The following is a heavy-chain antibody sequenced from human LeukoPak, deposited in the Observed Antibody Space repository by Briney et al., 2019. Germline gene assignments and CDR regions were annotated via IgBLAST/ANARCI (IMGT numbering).Heavy chain of an antibody. V-gene: IGHV3-23*01. CDR2: TVGGGDGT. CDR3: ARSRDGYNLDY. CDR1: GFTFSSTS. D-gene: IGHD5-24*01. J-gene: IGHJ4*02. Sequence: GGSLRLSCAASGFTFSSTSMSWVRQAPGKGLEWVAVTVGGGDGTYYADSVKGRFTISRDNSKNTLYLQMNSLKGEDTAVYYCARSRDGYNLDYWGQGTLVTVSS.